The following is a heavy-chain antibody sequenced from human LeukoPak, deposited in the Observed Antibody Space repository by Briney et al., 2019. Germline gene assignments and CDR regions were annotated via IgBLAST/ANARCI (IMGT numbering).Heavy chain of an antibody. CDR3: ARRRPYSYGHYYYYYTDV. CDR1: GGSFSGYH. Sequence: SETLSLTCAVSGGSFSGYHWGWVRQPPGKGLEWIGEINHSGSTNYNPSLKSRVTISVDTSKNQFSLKLSSVTAADTAVYYCARRRPYSYGHYYYYYTDVWGKGTTVTISS. V-gene: IGHV4-34*01. J-gene: IGHJ6*03. CDR2: INHSGST. D-gene: IGHD5-18*01.